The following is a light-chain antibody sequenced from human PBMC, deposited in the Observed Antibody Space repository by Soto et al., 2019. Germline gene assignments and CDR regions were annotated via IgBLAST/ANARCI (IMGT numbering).Light chain of an antibody. CDR1: SSDVGSYNL. CDR3: CSYAGSSTFPYV. V-gene: IGLV2-23*02. CDR2: EVS. Sequence: QSALTQPASVSGSPGQSITISCTGTSSDVGSYNLVSWYQQHPRKAPKLMIYEVSKRPSGVSNRFSGSNSGNTASLTISGLQAYDEADYYCCSYAGSSTFPYVFGTGTKLTVL. J-gene: IGLJ1*01.